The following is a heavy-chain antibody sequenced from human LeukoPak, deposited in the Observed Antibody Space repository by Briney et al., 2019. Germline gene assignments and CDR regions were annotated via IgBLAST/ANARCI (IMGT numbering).Heavy chain of an antibody. J-gene: IGHJ4*02. Sequence: SETLSLTRAVYGGSFSGYYWSWIRQPPGKGLEWIGEINHSGSTNYNPSLKSRVTISVDTSKNQFSLKLSSVTAADTAVYYCARRGYDHDYWGQGTLVTVSS. D-gene: IGHD5-12*01. CDR1: GGSFSGYY. CDR3: ARRGYDHDY. CDR2: INHSGST. V-gene: IGHV4-34*01.